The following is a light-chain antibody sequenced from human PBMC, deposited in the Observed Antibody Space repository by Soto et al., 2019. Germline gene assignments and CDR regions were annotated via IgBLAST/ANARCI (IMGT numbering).Light chain of an antibody. V-gene: IGLV1-44*01. J-gene: IGLJ2*01. Sequence: QSVLTQPPSASGTPGQGVTISCSGSSSNIGSNTVNWYQHLPGTAPKLLIFSNYQRPSGVPDRFSGSKSGTSASLAISRLQSEDEADYFCAAWDDSLHGPVFDGGTKLTVL. CDR1: SSNIGSNT. CDR2: SNY. CDR3: AAWDDSLHGPV.